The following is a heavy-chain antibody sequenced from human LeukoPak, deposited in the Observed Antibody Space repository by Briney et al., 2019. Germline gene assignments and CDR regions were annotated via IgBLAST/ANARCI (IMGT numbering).Heavy chain of an antibody. D-gene: IGHD3-10*01. CDR1: GYTFTSYY. J-gene: IGHJ5*02. CDR3: ARSYNMHEWSDP. Sequence: GASVKVSCKASGYTFTSYYIHWVRQAHGRGLEWMGMIYPGGDSTTYAQKLQGRVTMTRDTSTSTVYMDLSSLRSEDTAVYYCARSYNMHEWSDPWGQGTLVTVSS. CDR2: IYPGGDST. V-gene: IGHV1-46*01.